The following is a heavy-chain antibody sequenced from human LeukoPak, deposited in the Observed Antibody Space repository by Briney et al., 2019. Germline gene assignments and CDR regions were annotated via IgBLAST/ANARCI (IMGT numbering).Heavy chain of an antibody. CDR3: ARVAFGLYIMDV. V-gene: IGHV3-21*01. CDR1: GFTFSTYS. Sequence: PGGSLTLSCAASGFTFSTYSMNWVRQAPGEGLEWVSSISSDSKYRFYADSLKGRFTISRDNAKNSLYLQMLSLRAEDTAVYYCARVAFGLYIMDVWGQGTTVAVSS. J-gene: IGHJ6*02. D-gene: IGHD3/OR15-3a*01. CDR2: ISSDSKYR.